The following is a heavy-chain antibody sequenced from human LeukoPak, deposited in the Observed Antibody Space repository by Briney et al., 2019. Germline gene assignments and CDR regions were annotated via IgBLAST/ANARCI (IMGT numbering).Heavy chain of an antibody. D-gene: IGHD4-23*01. CDR2: ISSTSTYI. J-gene: IGHJ4*02. Sequence: GGSLRLSCAASEFTFSSYTINWVRQAPGKGLEWVSSISSTSTYISYADSEKGRFTISRDNAKNSLYLQMNSLRAEDTAVYYCARGGGKFDYWGQGTLVTVSS. CDR1: EFTFSSYT. CDR3: ARGGGKFDY. V-gene: IGHV3-21*01.